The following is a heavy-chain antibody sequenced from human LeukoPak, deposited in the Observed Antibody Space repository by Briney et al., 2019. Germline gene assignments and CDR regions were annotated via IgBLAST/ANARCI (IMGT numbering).Heavy chain of an antibody. CDR1: GGSISSSNW. CDR3: ARGDTMVRGVNWFDP. J-gene: IGHJ5*02. CDR2: IYHSGST. D-gene: IGHD3-10*01. V-gene: IGHV4-4*02. Sequence: PSGTLSLTCAVSGGSISSSNWWSWVRQPPGKGLEWIGEIYHSGSTNYNPSLKSRVTISVDKSKNQFSLKLSSVTAAGTAVYYCARGDTMVRGVNWFDPWGQGTLVTVSS.